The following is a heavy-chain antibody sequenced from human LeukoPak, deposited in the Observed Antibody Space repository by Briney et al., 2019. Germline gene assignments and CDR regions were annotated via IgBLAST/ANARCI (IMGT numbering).Heavy chain of an antibody. Sequence: GGSLRLSCAASGFTFSTYSMNWVRQAPGKGLEWVSCISSGSTTIHYADSVKGRFPIPRDNAKNSLYLQMNSLRAEDTAVYYCADYGDYGAIDYWGQGTLVTVSP. CDR3: ADYGDYGAIDY. J-gene: IGHJ4*02. D-gene: IGHD4-17*01. CDR2: ISSGSTTI. V-gene: IGHV3-48*01. CDR1: GFTFSTYS.